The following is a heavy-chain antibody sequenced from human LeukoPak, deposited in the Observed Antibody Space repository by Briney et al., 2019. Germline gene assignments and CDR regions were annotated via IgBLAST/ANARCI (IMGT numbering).Heavy chain of an antibody. V-gene: IGHV3-43*01. CDR3: AKPVYDILTGYSYYFDY. Sequence: SGGSLRLSCAASGFTFDDYTMHWVRQAPGKGLEWVSLISWDGGSTYYADSVKGRFTISRDNSKNSLYLQMNSLRTEDTALYYCAKPVYDILTGYSYYFDYWGQGTLVTVSS. CDR1: GFTFDDYT. CDR2: ISWDGGST. J-gene: IGHJ4*02. D-gene: IGHD3-9*01.